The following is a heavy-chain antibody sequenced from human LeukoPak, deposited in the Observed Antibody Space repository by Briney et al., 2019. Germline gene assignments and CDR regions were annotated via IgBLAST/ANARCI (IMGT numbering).Heavy chain of an antibody. Sequence: PAGGSLRLSCAASGFTFSSYWMHWVRQAPGKGLVWVSRINSDGSSTSYADSVKGRFTISRDNAKNTLYLRMNSLRAEDTAVYYCARGYYDYVWGSYPDWYFDLWGRGTLVTVSS. V-gene: IGHV3-74*01. J-gene: IGHJ2*01. CDR2: INSDGSST. D-gene: IGHD3-16*02. CDR3: ARGYYDYVWGSYPDWYFDL. CDR1: GFTFSSYW.